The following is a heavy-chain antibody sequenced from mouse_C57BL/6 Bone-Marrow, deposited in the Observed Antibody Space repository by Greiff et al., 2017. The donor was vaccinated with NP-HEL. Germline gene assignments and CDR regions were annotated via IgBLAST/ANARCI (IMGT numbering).Heavy chain of an antibody. CDR2: ISSGGSYT. J-gene: IGHJ3*01. V-gene: IGHV5-6*01. CDR1: GFTFSSYG. Sequence: EVQRVESGGDLVKPGGSLKLSCAASGFTFSSYGMSWVRQTPDKRLEWVATISSGGSYTYYPDSVKGRFPIPRATATTTLYLQMSSLKSEDTAIYDCPSRRKGFAYWGQGTLVTVSA. CDR3: PSRRKGFAY.